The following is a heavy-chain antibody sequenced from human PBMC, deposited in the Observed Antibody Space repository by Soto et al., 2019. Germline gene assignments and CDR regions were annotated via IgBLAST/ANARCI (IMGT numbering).Heavy chain of an antibody. Sequence: GGSLRLSCAASGFTFSSYAMSWVRQAPGKGLEWVSAISGSGGSTYYADSVKGRFTISRDNSKNTLYLQMNSLRAEDTAVYYCAKVPDIVVVPAATPHWYFDLWGRGNLVTVSS. D-gene: IGHD2-2*01. V-gene: IGHV3-23*01. CDR2: ISGSGGST. J-gene: IGHJ2*01. CDR3: AKVPDIVVVPAATPHWYFDL. CDR1: GFTFSSYA.